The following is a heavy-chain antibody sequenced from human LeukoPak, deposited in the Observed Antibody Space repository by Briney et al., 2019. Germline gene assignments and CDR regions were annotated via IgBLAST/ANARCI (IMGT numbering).Heavy chain of an antibody. D-gene: IGHD3-22*01. Sequence: SETLSLTCTVSGGPISGYYWSWVRQSPGKALEWIGYIYYSGGTRYSPSLKRRINISLHTSHNQFSLTLGSVTAADTAIYYCARRVSYDAIGYFFKQWGQGRLVTVSS. CDR1: GGPISGYY. V-gene: IGHV4-59*08. CDR2: IYYSGGT. CDR3: ARRVSYDAIGYFFKQ. J-gene: IGHJ4*02.